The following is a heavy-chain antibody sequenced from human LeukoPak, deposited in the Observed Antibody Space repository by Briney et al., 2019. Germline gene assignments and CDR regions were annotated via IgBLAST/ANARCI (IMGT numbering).Heavy chain of an antibody. CDR2: ISYDGSNK. J-gene: IGHJ4*02. CDR1: GFTFSSYA. Sequence: GGSLTLSCAASGFTFSSYAMHWVRQAPGKGLEWVAVISYDGSNKYYADSVKGRFTISRDNSKNTLYLQMNSLRAEDTAVYYCARDFEYYYGSGLDYWGQGTLVTVSS. CDR3: ARDFEYYYGSGLDY. D-gene: IGHD3-10*01. V-gene: IGHV3-30*04.